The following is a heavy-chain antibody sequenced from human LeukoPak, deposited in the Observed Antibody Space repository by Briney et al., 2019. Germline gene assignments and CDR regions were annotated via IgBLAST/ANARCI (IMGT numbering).Heavy chain of an antibody. CDR1: GFTFSSYA. CDR3: AKGSSGGRPYYFDY. D-gene: IGHD2-15*01. CDR2: ISDSGGST. Sequence: GGSLRLSCAASGFTFSSYAMSWVRQAPGKGLEWVSAISDSGGSTYYADSVKGRSTISRDTSKNTLYLQMNSLRGDDTAVYYCAKGSSGGRPYYFDYWGQGTLVTVSS. J-gene: IGHJ4*02. V-gene: IGHV3-23*01.